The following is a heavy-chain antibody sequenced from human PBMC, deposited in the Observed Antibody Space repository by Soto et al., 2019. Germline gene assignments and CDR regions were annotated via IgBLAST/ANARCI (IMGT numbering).Heavy chain of an antibody. CDR3: FHKGGGDRILDY. CDR2: IYWDDYK. J-gene: IGHJ4*02. CDR1: GFSLSTSGVG. Sequence: SGPTLVNPTQTLTLTCTFSGFSLSTSGVGVGWIRQPPGEALEWLALIYWDDYKHFSPSLESRLTITKDTSKNQVVLTMTNMDPVATAPFFCFHKGGGDRILDYWGQGTLVTVSS. V-gene: IGHV2-5*02. D-gene: IGHD3-16*01.